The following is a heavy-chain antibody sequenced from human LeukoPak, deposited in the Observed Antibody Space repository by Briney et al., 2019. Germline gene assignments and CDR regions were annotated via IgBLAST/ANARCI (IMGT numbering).Heavy chain of an antibody. Sequence: PGGSLRLSCAASGFTFSSFWMSWVRQTPGKGLEWVANIKPDGSDKYYVGSVKGRFTISRDNAKNPLYLQMNSLRAEDTAVYYCARGTWTSDYWGQGTLVSVSS. CDR2: IKPDGSDK. CDR3: ARGTWTSDY. D-gene: IGHD3/OR15-3a*01. J-gene: IGHJ4*02. V-gene: IGHV3-7*01. CDR1: GFTFSSFW.